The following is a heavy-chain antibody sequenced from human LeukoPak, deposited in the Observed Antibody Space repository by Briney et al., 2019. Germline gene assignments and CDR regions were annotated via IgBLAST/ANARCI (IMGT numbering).Heavy chain of an antibody. CDR2: ITDSGSST. J-gene: IGHJ4*02. V-gene: IGHV3-23*01. D-gene: IGHD2-15*01. Sequence: PGGSLRLSCAASGFPFCNYAMSWVRQPPGKGLELVSVITDSGSSTYYPDSMKGRFTMSRDNSRNTLYLQMNSLRAEDTAVYHCARGTARYCSRGMCYPLDYWGQGILVTVSS. CDR3: ARGTARYCSRGMCYPLDY. CDR1: GFPFCNYA.